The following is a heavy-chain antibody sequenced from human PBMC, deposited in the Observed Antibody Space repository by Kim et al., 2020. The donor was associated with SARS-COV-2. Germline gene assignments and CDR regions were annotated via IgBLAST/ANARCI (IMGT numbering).Heavy chain of an antibody. J-gene: IGHJ5*02. CDR1: GGSISSGSYY. V-gene: IGHV4-61*02. D-gene: IGHD3-10*01. Sequence: SETLSLTCTVSGGSISSGSYYWSWIRQPAGKGLEWIGRIHTSGSTNYNPSLKSRVTISVDTSKNQFSLKLSSVTAADTAVYYCARGRTMVRGVQYNWFDPWGQGTLVTVSS. CDR2: IHTSGST. CDR3: ARGRTMVRGVQYNWFDP.